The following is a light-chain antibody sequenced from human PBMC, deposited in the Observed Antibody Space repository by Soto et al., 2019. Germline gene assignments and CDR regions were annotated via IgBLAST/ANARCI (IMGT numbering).Light chain of an antibody. CDR3: QVWDSSSASYV. J-gene: IGLJ1*01. V-gene: IGLV3-21*02. CDR1: NIGSKS. Sequence: SYELTQPPSVSVAPGQTARITCGGNNIGSKSVHWYQQKPGQAPVLVVYDDSDRPSGIPERFSGSNSGNTATLTISRVEAGDEADYYCQVWDSSSASYVFGTGTRSPS. CDR2: DDS.